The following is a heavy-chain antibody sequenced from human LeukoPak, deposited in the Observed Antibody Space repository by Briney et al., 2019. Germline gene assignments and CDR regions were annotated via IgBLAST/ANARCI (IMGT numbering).Heavy chain of an antibody. D-gene: IGHD3-10*01. J-gene: IGHJ4*02. CDR1: GYTFSNDW. CDR3: TVTQGWGSGTYYIDY. V-gene: IGHV3-15*01. Sequence: GGSLRLSCAASGYTFSNDWMSWVRQAAGKGLEWVGRIKSKTSGETTEHAAPVKGRFTISSDDSPSMVYLQMTRLKIEDTAVYSCTVTQGWGSGTYYIDYWGQGTHVTASS. CDR2: IKSKTSGETT.